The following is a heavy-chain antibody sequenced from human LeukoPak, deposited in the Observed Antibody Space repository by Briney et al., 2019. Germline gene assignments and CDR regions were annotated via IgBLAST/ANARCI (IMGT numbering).Heavy chain of an antibody. D-gene: IGHD3-22*01. CDR3: ARDSEYYDSSGYFADYFDY. CDR1: GFTFSSYS. V-gene: IGHV3-7*01. CDR2: IKQDGSEK. J-gene: IGHJ4*02. Sequence: GGSLRLSCAASGFTFSSYSMNWARQAPGKGLEWVANIKQDGSEKYYVDSVKGRFTISRDNAKNSLYLQMNSLRAEDTAVYNCARDSEYYDSSGYFADYFDYWGQGTLVTVSS.